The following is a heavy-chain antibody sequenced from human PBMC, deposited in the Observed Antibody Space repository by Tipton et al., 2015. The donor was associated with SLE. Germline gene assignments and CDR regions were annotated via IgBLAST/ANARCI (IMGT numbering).Heavy chain of an antibody. CDR1: GFTFDDYA. CDR3: SKDSSGTYSRGIDK. J-gene: IGHJ4*02. V-gene: IGHV3-43D*04. Sequence: GSLRLSCAASGFTFDDYAMHWVRQAPGKGLEWVSFLSWDGCKTYYADSVKGRFTISRDNSKNSLFLQMNSLRAEDTALYFCSKDSSGTYSRGIDKWGQGTLVTVSS. CDR2: LSWDGCKT. D-gene: IGHD1-26*01.